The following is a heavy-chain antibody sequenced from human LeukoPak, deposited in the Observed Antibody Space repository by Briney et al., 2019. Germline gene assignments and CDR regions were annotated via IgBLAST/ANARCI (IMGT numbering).Heavy chain of an antibody. Sequence: SETLSLTCAVYGGSFSGYYWSWIRQPPGKGLEWIGEINHSGSTNYNPSLKSRVTISVDTSKNQFSLKLSSVTAADTAVYYCARVKYGSGNRSDYWGQGTLVTVSS. J-gene: IGHJ4*02. D-gene: IGHD3-10*01. CDR1: GGSFSGYY. CDR3: ARVKYGSGNRSDY. CDR2: INHSGST. V-gene: IGHV4-34*01.